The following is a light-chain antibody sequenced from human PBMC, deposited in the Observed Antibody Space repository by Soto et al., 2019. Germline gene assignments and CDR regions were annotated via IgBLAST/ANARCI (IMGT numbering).Light chain of an antibody. J-gene: IGKJ4*01. CDR2: GAS. V-gene: IGKV3-11*01. CDR1: QSVSSY. Sequence: EIVMTQSPATLSLSPGERATLSCRASQSVSSYLAWYQQKPGQAPRLLIYGASNRATGIPARFSGSGSGTDFTLTISSLEPDDLAVYYCQQRRNWPLTFGGGTKVEIK. CDR3: QQRRNWPLT.